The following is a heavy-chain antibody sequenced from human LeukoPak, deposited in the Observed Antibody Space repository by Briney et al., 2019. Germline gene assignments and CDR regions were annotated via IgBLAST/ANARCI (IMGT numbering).Heavy chain of an antibody. D-gene: IGHD2-2*01. J-gene: IGHJ6*02. CDR1: GFTVSSNY. CDR2: IYSGGSK. Sequence: GGSLRLSCAASGFTVSSNYMSWVRQAPGKGLEGVSVIYSGGSKYYAESVKGRFTISRDYSKNTLYFQMNSLRAEDTAVYYCARGKRSCSSTSCYEHYGMDVWGQGTTVTVSS. V-gene: IGHV3-53*01. CDR3: ARGKRSCSSTSCYEHYGMDV.